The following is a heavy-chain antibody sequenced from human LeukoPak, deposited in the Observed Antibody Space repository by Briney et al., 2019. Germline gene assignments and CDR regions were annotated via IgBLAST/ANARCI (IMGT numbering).Heavy chain of an antibody. J-gene: IGHJ4*02. Sequence: SQTLSLTCTVSSGYAISSSYYWGWIRQPPGKWLEWIGSIFYNGRTHYNPSLKSRVTMFVDTSENQFSLTVSSVTAADTAIYYCARMMFYDGSAAEDWGQGTLVRVSS. CDR3: ARMMFYDGSAAED. D-gene: IGHD3-22*01. CDR2: IFYNGRT. CDR1: SGYAISSSYY. V-gene: IGHV4-39*01.